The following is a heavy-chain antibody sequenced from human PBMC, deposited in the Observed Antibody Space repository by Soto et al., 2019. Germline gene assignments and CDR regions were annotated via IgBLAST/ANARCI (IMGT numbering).Heavy chain of an antibody. J-gene: IGHJ3*02. CDR1: RGSINSHY. Sequence: SETLSLTCTVSRGSINSHYWSWIRQSPGKGLEYIGYISYSGSTNYNPSLKSRLTISVDTSKNQFSLKLTSVTAADTAVYYCAGLNFDSLTAYYAFDIWGQGTMVTVSS. CDR3: AGLNFDSLTAYYAFDI. V-gene: IGHV4-59*08. D-gene: IGHD3-9*01. CDR2: ISYSGST.